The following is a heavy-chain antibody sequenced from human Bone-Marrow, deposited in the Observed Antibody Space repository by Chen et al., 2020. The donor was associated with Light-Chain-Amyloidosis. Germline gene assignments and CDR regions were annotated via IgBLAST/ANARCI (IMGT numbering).Heavy chain of an antibody. CDR3: AKDISYDDILPGYPADAFDI. D-gene: IGHD3-9*01. Sequence: EVQLVESGGGLLQRGGSLRLSCAASGFAFSSYAMSWVRQAPGKGLEWVSTISGSGGSTDYADSVKGRFTISRDNSKNTLYLQMNSLRAEDTAVYYCAKDISYDDILPGYPADAFDIWGQGTMVTVSS. CDR2: ISGSGGST. V-gene: IGHV3-23*04. J-gene: IGHJ3*02. CDR1: GFAFSSYA.